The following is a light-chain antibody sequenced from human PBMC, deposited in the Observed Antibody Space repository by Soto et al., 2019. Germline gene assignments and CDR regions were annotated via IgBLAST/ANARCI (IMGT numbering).Light chain of an antibody. Sequence: QSALTQPASVSASPGQSITISCTGTTSDVGGYNYVSWYQQHPGKAPKIMIYDVNNRPSGVSNRFSGSKSGNTASLTISGLQAEDEADYYCSSFTSSSTLVVFGTGTKLTVL. CDR3: SSFTSSSTLVV. J-gene: IGLJ1*01. CDR2: DVN. CDR1: TSDVGGYNY. V-gene: IGLV2-14*03.